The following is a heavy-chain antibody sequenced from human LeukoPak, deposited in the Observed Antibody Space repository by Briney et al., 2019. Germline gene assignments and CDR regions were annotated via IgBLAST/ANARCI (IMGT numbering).Heavy chain of an antibody. CDR1: GGSISSYY. V-gene: IGHV4-4*07. CDR3: ARDPGGIVVVAATPYAFDI. CDR2: IYTSGST. J-gene: IGHJ3*02. D-gene: IGHD2-15*01. Sequence: SETLSLTCTVSGGSISSYYWSWIRQPAGKGLEWIGRIYTSGSTNYNPSLKSRVTMSVDTSKNQFSLKLSSVTAADTAVYYCARDPGGIVVVAATPYAFDIWGQGTMVTVSS.